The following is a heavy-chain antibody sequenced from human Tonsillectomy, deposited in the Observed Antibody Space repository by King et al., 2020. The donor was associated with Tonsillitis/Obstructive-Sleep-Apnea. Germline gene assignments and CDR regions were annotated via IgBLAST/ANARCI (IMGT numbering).Heavy chain of an antibody. CDR2: IHHGGST. CDR3: ATRVTAIDY. V-gene: IGHV4-4*02. Sequence: QLQESGPGLVKPSGTLSLTCAVSGGSISSSNWWSWVRQPPGKGLEWIGEIHHGGSTNYHPSLKSRATISVDKSKNQFSLKLSSVTAADTAVYYCATRVTAIDYWGQGTLVTVSS. CDR1: GGSISSSNW. J-gene: IGHJ4*02. D-gene: IGHD2-21*02.